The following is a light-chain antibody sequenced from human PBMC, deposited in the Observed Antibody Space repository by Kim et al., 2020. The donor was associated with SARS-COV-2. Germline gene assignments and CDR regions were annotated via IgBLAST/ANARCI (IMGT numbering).Light chain of an antibody. CDR3: QSYDSSLSGRV. V-gene: IGLV1-40*01. J-gene: IGLJ1*01. CDR2: GNS. CDR1: SSNIGAGYD. Sequence: RVPLSATGSSSNIGAGYDVLWYQQLPGTAPKLLIYGNSNRPSGVPDRFSGSKSGTSASLAITGLQAEDEADYYCQSYDSSLSGRVFGTGTKVTVL.